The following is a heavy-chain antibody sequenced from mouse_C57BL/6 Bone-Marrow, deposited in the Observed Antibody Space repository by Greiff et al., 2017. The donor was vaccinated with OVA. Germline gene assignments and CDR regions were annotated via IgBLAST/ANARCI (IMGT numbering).Heavy chain of an antibody. V-gene: IGHV1-69*01. CDR3: ARSCSNWFAY. CDR2: IDPSDSYT. D-gene: IGHD1-1*01. J-gene: IGHJ3*01. Sequence: VQLQQPGAELVMPGASVKLSCKASGYTFTSYWMHWVKQRPGQGLEWIGEIDPSDSYTNYNQKFKGKSTLTVDKSSSTAYMQLSSLTSEDSAVYYCARSCSNWFAYWGQGTLVTVSA. CDR1: GYTFTSYW.